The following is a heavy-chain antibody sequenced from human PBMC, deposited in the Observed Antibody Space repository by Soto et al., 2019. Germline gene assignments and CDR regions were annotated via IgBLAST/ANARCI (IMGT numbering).Heavy chain of an antibody. Sequence: QAQLVQSGAEVKKPGSSVKVSCKASGDNFNSYVISWIRQAPGQGPEWMGAIIPILGTTNYAQNFQGKVSLTAGSWTRTASREVNSLRSEDMAVYSCARSIVPKYYYFYGMDVWGQGTAVSVSS. V-gene: IGHV1-69*01. D-gene: IGHD3-22*01. CDR3: ARSIVPKYYYFYGMDV. J-gene: IGHJ6*02. CDR1: GDNFNSYV. CDR2: IIPILGTT.